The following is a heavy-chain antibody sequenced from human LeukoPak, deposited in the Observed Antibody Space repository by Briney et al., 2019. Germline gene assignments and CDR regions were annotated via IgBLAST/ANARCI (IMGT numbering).Heavy chain of an antibody. CDR2: ISYDGGNK. Sequence: SLRLSCAAAGFTFSSYGMHWVRQAPGKGLEWVAVISYDGGNKNYADSVKGRFTISRDNSKNTLYLQMNSLRAEDTAVYYCARLEYSYSAGLLDYWGQGTLVTVSS. J-gene: IGHJ4*02. D-gene: IGHD5-18*01. V-gene: IGHV3-30*03. CDR1: GFTFSSYG. CDR3: ARLEYSYSAGLLDY.